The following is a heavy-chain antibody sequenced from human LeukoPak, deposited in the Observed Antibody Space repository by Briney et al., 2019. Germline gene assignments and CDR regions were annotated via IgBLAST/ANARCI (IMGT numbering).Heavy chain of an antibody. J-gene: IGHJ4*02. Sequence: PGGSLRLSCAASGFTFSTYSMNWVRQAPGKGLEWVSSISSSGSYIYYADSVKGRFTISRDNAKNSLYLQMNSLRAEDTAVYYCASGVRGVMGHFDYWGQGTLVTVSS. V-gene: IGHV3-21*01. D-gene: IGHD3-10*01. CDR1: GFTFSTYS. CDR3: ASGVRGVMGHFDY. CDR2: ISSSGSYI.